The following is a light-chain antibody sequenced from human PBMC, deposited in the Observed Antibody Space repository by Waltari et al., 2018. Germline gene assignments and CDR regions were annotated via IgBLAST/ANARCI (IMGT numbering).Light chain of an antibody. CDR2: DDS. CDR1: NIGSKS. Sequence: SYVLTQPPSVSVAPGKTARISRGGNNIGSKSVHWYQQKPGQAPVLVIYDDSDRPSGIPERFSGSNSGNTATLTISRVEAGDEADYYCQVWDSSTHHVVFGGVTKLTVL. J-gene: IGLJ2*01. CDR3: QVWDSSTHHVV. V-gene: IGLV3-21*04.